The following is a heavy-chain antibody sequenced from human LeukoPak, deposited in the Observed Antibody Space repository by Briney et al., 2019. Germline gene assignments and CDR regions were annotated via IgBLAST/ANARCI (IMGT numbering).Heavy chain of an antibody. J-gene: IGHJ4*02. CDR2: IYTSGIT. V-gene: IGHV4-4*07. Sequence: PSETLSLTCTVPGGSISYYYWNWIRQPAGKGLEWIGRIYTSGITYYNPSLKSRVSMSVDTSKNQFSLKLSSVTSADTAMYYCARLSTVTTSFDYWGQGTLVTVSS. CDR1: GGSISYYY. D-gene: IGHD4-11*01. CDR3: ARLSTVTTSFDY.